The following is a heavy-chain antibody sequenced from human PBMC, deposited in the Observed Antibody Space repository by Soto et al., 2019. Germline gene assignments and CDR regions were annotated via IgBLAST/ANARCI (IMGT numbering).Heavy chain of an antibody. CDR3: ARERGLAVANTDFDY. Sequence: QVQLQESGPGLVKPSQTLSLTCTVSGGSISSGDYYWSWIRQPPGKGLEWIGYIYYSGSTYYNPSLKSRVTISVDTSKNQCSLKLSSVTAADTAVYYCARERGLAVANTDFDYWGQGTLVTVSS. CDR1: GGSISSGDYY. D-gene: IGHD2-15*01. V-gene: IGHV4-30-4*01. CDR2: IYYSGST. J-gene: IGHJ4*02.